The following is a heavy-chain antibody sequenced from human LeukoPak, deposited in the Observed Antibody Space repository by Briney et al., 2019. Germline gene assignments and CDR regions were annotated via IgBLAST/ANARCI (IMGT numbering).Heavy chain of an antibody. V-gene: IGHV3-30*03. CDR1: AFTFKNYG. CDR3: STFGF. Sequence: PGGSLRLSCTASAFTFKNYGLHWVRQAPGKGLEWVAVISGDGRNKYYADSVKGRFTVSRDNPKNTLFLQMNSLRPEDTAVYYCSTFGFWGQGTLVTVSS. CDR2: ISGDGRNK. J-gene: IGHJ4*02.